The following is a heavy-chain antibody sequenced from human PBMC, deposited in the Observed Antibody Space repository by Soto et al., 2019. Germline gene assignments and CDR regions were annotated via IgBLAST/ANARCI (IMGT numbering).Heavy chain of an antibody. CDR1: GDSISSSIW. Sequence: QVQLQESGPGLVKPSGTLSLTCVVSGDSISSSIWWGWVRQPPGKGLESIGEIYHSGSTNYNPSLNSRVTISVDKSKSQFSLKLGSVTAADTAVYYCGRVSGNWFDPWGQGTLVTVSS. D-gene: IGHD3-10*01. V-gene: IGHV4-4*02. J-gene: IGHJ5*02. CDR3: GRVSGNWFDP. CDR2: IYHSGST.